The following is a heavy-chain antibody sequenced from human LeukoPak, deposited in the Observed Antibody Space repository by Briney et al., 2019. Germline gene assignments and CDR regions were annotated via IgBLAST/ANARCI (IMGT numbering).Heavy chain of an antibody. CDR1: GGTFSSYA. V-gene: IGHV1-69*13. CDR2: IIPIFGTA. D-gene: IGHD1-14*01. J-gene: IGHJ4*02. CDR3: AREGARTRVGDY. Sequence: SVKVSCKASGGTFSSYAISWVRQAPGQGLEWMGGIIPIFGTANYAQKFQGRVTITADESTSTAYMKLSSLRSEDTAVYYCAREGARTRVGDYWGQGTLVTVSS.